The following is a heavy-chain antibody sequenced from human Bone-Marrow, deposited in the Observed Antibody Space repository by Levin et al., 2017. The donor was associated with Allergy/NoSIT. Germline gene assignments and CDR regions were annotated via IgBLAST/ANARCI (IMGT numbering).Heavy chain of an antibody. CDR3: ARERGGCSHFDY. J-gene: IGHJ4*02. Sequence: SCVASGFTFSPYTMHWVRQAPGKGLEFVSVITSNGGSIYYANSVKGRFTISRDNSKSTLYLQMDSLRAEDMAVYYCARERGGCSHFDYWGQGTLVTVSS. CDR1: GFTFSPYT. V-gene: IGHV3-64*01. CDR2: ITSNGGSI. D-gene: IGHD2-8*01.